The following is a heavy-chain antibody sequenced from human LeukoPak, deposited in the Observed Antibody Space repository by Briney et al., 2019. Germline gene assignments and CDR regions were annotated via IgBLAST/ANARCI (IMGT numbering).Heavy chain of an antibody. J-gene: IGHJ4*02. V-gene: IGHV3-21*01. Sequence: GGSLRLSCAASGSTFSSYSMNWVRRAPGKGLEWVSSISSSSSYIYYADSVKGRFTISRDNAKNSLYLQMNSLRAEDTAVYYCARRITRDSSGYGFCYWGQGTLVTVSS. CDR2: ISSSSSYI. CDR3: ARRITRDSSGYGFCY. D-gene: IGHD3-22*01. CDR1: GSTFSSYS.